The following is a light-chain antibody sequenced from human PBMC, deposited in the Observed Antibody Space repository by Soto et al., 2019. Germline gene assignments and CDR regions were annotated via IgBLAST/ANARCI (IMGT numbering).Light chain of an antibody. CDR3: QQYNNWPPWT. J-gene: IGKJ1*01. CDR1: QSVSSN. CDR2: GAS. V-gene: IGKV3-15*01. Sequence: EIVMTQSPATLSVSPVERATLSCRASQSVSSNLAWYQQKPGQAPRLLIHGASTRATGIPARFSGSGSGTEFTLTISSLQSEDFAVYYCQQYNNWPPWTFGQGTKVDIK.